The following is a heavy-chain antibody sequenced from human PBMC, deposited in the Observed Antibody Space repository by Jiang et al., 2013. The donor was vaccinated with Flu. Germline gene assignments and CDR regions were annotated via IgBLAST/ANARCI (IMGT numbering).Heavy chain of an antibody. CDR2: ISWNSGSI. CDR3: AKGDDFGVDYFDY. J-gene: IGHJ4*02. D-gene: IGHD3-10*01. V-gene: IGHV3-9*01. CDR1: GFTFDDYA. Sequence: VQLVESGGGLVQPGRSLRLSCAASGFTFDDYAMHWVRQAPGKGLEWVSGISWNSGSIGYADSVKGRFTISRDNAKNSLYLQMNSLRAEDTALYYCAKGDDFGVDYFDYWGQGTLVTVSS.